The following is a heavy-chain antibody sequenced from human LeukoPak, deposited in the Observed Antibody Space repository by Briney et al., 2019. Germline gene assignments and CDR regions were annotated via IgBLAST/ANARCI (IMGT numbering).Heavy chain of an antibody. J-gene: IGHJ5*02. CDR2: INPDSGST. V-gene: IGHV1-2*02. CDR1: GYTFTAYY. CDR3: ATMASAGNWFDP. D-gene: IGHD6-13*01. Sequence: ASVKVSCKASGYTFTAYYVHWVRQAPGQGLEWMGWINPDSGSTNYAQKFRGRVTMTRDMSITTAYMELSRLTSDDTAFYYCATMASAGNWFDPWGQGTLVAVSS.